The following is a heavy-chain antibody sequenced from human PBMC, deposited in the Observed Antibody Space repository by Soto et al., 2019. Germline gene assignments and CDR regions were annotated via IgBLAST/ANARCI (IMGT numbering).Heavy chain of an antibody. CDR1: GYTFTGYY. D-gene: IGHD2-2*01. V-gene: IGHV1-2*04. CDR2: INPNSGGT. J-gene: IGHJ5*02. CDR3: ARDPYCSSTSCSDNWFDP. Sequence: ASVKVSCKASGYTFTGYYMHWVRQAPGQGLEWMGWINPNSGGTNYAQKFQGWVTMTRDTSISTAYMELSRLRSDDTAVYYCARDPYCSSTSCSDNWFDPWGQGTLVTVSS.